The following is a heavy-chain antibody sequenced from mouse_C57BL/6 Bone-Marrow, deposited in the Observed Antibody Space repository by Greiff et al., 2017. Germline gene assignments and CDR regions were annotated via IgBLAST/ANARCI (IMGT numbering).Heavy chain of an antibody. Sequence: QVQLQQPGAELVKPGASVKLSCKASGYTFTSYWMHWVKQRPGQGLEWIGMINPNSGSTNYNEKFKSKATLTVDKSSSTAYMQLSSLTSADSAVYYCARETKLAWFAYWGQGTLITVSA. V-gene: IGHV1-64*01. CDR3: ARETKLAWFAY. CDR1: GYTFTSYW. D-gene: IGHD4-1*01. CDR2: INPNSGST. J-gene: IGHJ3*01.